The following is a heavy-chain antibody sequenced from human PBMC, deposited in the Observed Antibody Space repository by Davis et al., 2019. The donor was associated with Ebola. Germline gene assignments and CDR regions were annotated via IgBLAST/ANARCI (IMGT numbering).Heavy chain of an antibody. CDR3: ARDSYDSAGVMDV. V-gene: IGHV3-30-3*01. CDR2: ISNDGVKE. Sequence: GESLKISCAVSGFTFRTYAMNWVRQAPGSGLEWVAIISNDGVKEYYGDSVKGRFSISRDNSKNMLYLQMNSLRADDTAVYYCARDSYDSAGVMDVWGKGTTVFVSS. J-gene: IGHJ6*04. CDR1: GFTFRTYA. D-gene: IGHD3-9*01.